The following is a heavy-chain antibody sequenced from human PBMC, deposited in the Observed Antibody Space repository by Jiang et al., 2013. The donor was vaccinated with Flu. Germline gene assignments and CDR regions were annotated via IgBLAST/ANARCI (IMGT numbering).Heavy chain of an antibody. CDR2: LLQWEH. CDR1: GGSISSYY. CDR3: ARVGGYCSSTSCDPDWFDP. Sequence: TCTVSGGSISSYYWSWIRQPPGKGLEWIGVYLLQWEHQLXPSLKSRVTISVDTSKNQFSLKLSSVTAADTAVYYCARVGGYCSSTSCDPDWFDPWGQGTLVTVSS. D-gene: IGHD2-2*01. V-gene: IGHV4-59*01. J-gene: IGHJ5*02.